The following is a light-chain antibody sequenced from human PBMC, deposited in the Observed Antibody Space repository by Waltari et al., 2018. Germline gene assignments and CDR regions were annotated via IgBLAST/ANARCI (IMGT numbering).Light chain of an antibody. V-gene: IGKV3D-15*01. J-gene: IGKJ1*01. Sequence: DIVMTQSLATLSPSPGESATLSCRASQSLTRSTFAWFQPKPCQPPRLLIYGTSTRAAGIPDRFSGSGSGTDFSLTISGLQPEDFATYYCQQYDYWPWTFGQGTRVE. CDR1: QSLTRST. CDR2: GTS. CDR3: QQYDYWPWT.